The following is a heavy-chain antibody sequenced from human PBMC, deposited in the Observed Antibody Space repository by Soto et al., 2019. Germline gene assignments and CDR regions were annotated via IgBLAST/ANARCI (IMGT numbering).Heavy chain of an antibody. J-gene: IGHJ4*02. Sequence: SETLSLTCAVYGGSFSGYYWSWIRQPAGKGLEWIGHIYASGNTNYNPSLKSRVTMSVDTSKSQFSLRLNSVTAADTAAYYCARDLYYYDSSGYFQWYFDYWGQGTLVTVSS. CDR1: GGSFSGYY. V-gene: IGHV4-4*07. CDR3: ARDLYYYDSSGYFQWYFDY. D-gene: IGHD3-22*01. CDR2: IYASGNT.